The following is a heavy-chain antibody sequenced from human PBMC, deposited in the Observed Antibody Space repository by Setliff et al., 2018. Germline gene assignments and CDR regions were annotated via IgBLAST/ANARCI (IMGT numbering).Heavy chain of an antibody. Sequence: GGSLRLSCAASGITFSKYAMHWVRQAPGKGLEWISFISYDGSNKYYADSVKGRFTISRDNSKNTLYLQMNSLRAEDTAVYYCATAGGVDYWGQGTLVTVSS. CDR1: GITFSKYA. CDR3: ATAGGVDY. CDR2: ISYDGSNK. J-gene: IGHJ4*02. D-gene: IGHD3-16*01. V-gene: IGHV3-30*04.